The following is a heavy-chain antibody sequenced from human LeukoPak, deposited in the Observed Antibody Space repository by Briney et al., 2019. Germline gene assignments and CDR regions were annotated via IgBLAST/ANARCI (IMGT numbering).Heavy chain of an antibody. V-gene: IGHV3-53*01. CDR1: GFTVSSNY. CDR3: ARDLAWGAFDY. Sequence: RGSLRLSCAASGFTVSSNYMSWVRQAPGKGLEWVSVIYSGGSTYYADSVKGRFTISRDDSKNTLSLQMNSLRVEDTAVYYCARDLAWGAFDYWGQGTLVTVSS. D-gene: IGHD7-27*01. CDR2: IYSGGST. J-gene: IGHJ4*02.